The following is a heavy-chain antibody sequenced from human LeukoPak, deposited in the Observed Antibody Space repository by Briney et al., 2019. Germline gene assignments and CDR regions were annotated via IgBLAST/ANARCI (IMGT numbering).Heavy chain of an antibody. J-gene: IGHJ3*02. Sequence: GGSLRLSCVASGLTFSNAWMSWVRQAPEKGLEWVGRIKSKTDGETTDYAAPVKGRFTISRDDSKNTLYLQMNRLNIGDTAVYYCITDPGAWAPIWGQGTMVTVSS. CDR2: IKSKTDGETT. CDR3: ITDPGAWAPI. D-gene: IGHD1-26*01. V-gene: IGHV3-15*01. CDR1: GLTFSNAW.